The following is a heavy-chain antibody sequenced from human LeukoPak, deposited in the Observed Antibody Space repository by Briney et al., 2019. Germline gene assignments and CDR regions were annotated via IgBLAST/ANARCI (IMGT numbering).Heavy chain of an antibody. D-gene: IGHD6-13*01. Sequence: PGGSLRLSCAASGYIFSSYGMHWVRPAPGKGLEWVAVISYDGSKKEYADSVKDRFSISRDKSQKMVFLQMNSLRPEDTAVYYCARSLAAADQKTFYYGGQGTLVTVSS. CDR3: ARSLAAADQKTFYY. J-gene: IGHJ4*02. CDR2: ISYDGSKK. V-gene: IGHV3-30*01. CDR1: GYIFSSYG.